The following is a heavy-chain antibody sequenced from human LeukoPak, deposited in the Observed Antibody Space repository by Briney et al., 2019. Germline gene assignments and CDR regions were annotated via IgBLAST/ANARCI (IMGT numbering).Heavy chain of an antibody. CDR3: AIIVSGSYSSSFVDY. CDR1: GYTFISYG. D-gene: IGHD1-26*01. Sequence: ASVKVSCKASGYTFISYGISWVRQAPGQGLEWMGWISAYNGNTNYAQKFQGRVTMTTHTSTSTAYMELRSLRSDDTAMYYCAIIVSGSYSSSFVDYWGQGTLVTVSS. J-gene: IGHJ4*02. V-gene: IGHV1-18*01. CDR2: ISAYNGNT.